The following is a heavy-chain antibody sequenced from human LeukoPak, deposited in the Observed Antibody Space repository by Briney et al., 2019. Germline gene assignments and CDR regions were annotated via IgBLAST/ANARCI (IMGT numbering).Heavy chain of an antibody. CDR1: GFTFSNAW. CDR3: TTDDSYDSSGYDY. CDR2: IKSKTDGGTT. D-gene: IGHD3-22*01. Sequence: GGSLRLSCAASGFTFSNAWMSWVRQAPGKGLEWVGRIKSKTDGGTTDYAAPVKGRFTISRDDSKNTLYLQMNSLKTEDTAVYYCTTDDSYDSSGYDYWGQGTLVTVSS. J-gene: IGHJ4*02. V-gene: IGHV3-15*01.